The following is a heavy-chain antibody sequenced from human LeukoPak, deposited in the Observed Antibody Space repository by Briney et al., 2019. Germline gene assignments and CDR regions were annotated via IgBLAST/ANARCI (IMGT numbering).Heavy chain of an antibody. V-gene: IGHV3-30-3*01. D-gene: IGHD6-19*01. CDR1: GFTFSSYA. Sequence: GSLRLSCAASGFTFSSYAMHWVRQAPGKGLEWVAVISYDGSNKYYADSVKGRFTISRDNSKNTLYLQMNSLRAEDTAAYYCARVYSSGPFDYWGQGTLVTVSS. J-gene: IGHJ4*02. CDR3: ARVYSSGPFDY. CDR2: ISYDGSNK.